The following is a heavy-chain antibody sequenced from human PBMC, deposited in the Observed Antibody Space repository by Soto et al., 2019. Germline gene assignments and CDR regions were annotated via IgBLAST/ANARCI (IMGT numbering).Heavy chain of an antibody. J-gene: IGHJ4*02. CDR1: GFTLSSYG. D-gene: IGHD3-22*01. CDR2: ISYDGSNK. Sequence: PLRLSFAASGFTLSSYGLHWVRQAPGTGLEWVAVISYDGSNKYYADSVKGRFTISRDNSKNTLYLQMNSLRAEDTAVYYCAKGFHMIVVACRDYWGQGTLIAASS. V-gene: IGHV3-30*18. CDR3: AKGFHMIVVACRDY.